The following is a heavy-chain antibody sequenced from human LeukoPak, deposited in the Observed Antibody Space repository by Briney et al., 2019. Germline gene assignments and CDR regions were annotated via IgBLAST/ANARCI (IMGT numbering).Heavy chain of an antibody. V-gene: IGHV4-39*01. D-gene: IGHD3-10*01. CDR1: GCSISSGSYY. CDR2: INHSGST. Sequence: PSETLSLTCTVSGCSISSGSYYWWWLRQPPRKGLEWIGAINHSGSTYYNPSLKSRVTISVDTYKDQFSLKLSSVTAADTAAYYCARRGGIIRGVASYYYMDVWGKGTTVTISS. J-gene: IGHJ6*03. CDR3: ARRGGIIRGVASYYYMDV.